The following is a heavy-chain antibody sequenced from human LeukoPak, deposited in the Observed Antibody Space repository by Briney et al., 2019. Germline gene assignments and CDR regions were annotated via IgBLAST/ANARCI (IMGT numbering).Heavy chain of an antibody. CDR2: IYYSGST. J-gene: IGHJ4*02. D-gene: IGHD3-10*01. CDR3: AGVSLWFGEPIPYYFDY. Sequence: SETLSLTCTASGGSISSYYWSWIRQPPGKGLEWIGDIYYSGSTNYNPSLKSRVTISVDTSKNQFSLKLSSVTAADTAVYYCAGVSLWFGEPIPYYFDYWGQGTLVTVSS. CDR1: GGSISSYY. V-gene: IGHV4-59*01.